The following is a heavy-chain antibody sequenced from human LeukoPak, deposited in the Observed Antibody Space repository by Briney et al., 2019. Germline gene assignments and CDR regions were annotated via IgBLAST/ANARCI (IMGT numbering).Heavy chain of an antibody. CDR2: IYSGGNT. V-gene: IGHV3-66*01. CDR1: GFTASSNY. D-gene: IGHD5-12*01. CDR3: AREDSGYGLHLDY. Sequence: GGSLRLSCAASGFTASSNYMSWVRQAPGKGLEWVSVIYSGGNTYYADSVAGRFTISRDTATNTVYLQMNSLRADDTAVYYCAREDSGYGLHLDYWGQGTLVTVSS. J-gene: IGHJ4*02.